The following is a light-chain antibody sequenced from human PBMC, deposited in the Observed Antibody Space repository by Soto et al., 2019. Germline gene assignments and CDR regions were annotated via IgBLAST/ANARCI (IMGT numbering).Light chain of an antibody. CDR1: SSDVGSYRF. CDR3: SSDAGNTNVM. Sequence: QSVLTQPPSASGSPGQSVTISCTGTSSDVGSYRFVSWYQQHPGKAPKLLIYEVSKRPSGVPDRFSASTSGNTSSLTVSGLAADDEADYYYSSDAGNTNVMFGGGTKLTVL. V-gene: IGLV2-8*01. CDR2: EVS. J-gene: IGLJ3*02.